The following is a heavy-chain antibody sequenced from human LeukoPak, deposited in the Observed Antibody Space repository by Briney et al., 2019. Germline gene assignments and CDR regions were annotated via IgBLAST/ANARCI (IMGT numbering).Heavy chain of an antibody. CDR2: INPKSGGT. V-gene: IGHV1-2*02. CDR3: ARSPDILTGENFDY. Sequence: ASVKVSCKASGYTFSGYYMHWVRQAPGQGLEWMGWINPKSGGTNEAQKFHDRVTMTRDTSIRTAYMEVSRLRSDDTAVYYCARSPDILTGENFDYWGQGTLVTVSS. CDR1: GYTFSGYY. D-gene: IGHD3-9*01. J-gene: IGHJ4*02.